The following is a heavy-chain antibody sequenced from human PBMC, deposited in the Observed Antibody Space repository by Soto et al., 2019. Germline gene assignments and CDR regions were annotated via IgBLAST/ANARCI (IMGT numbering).Heavy chain of an antibody. CDR3: AKDKAGRWLQNCDY. CDR1: GFTFSSYG. D-gene: IGHD5-12*01. CDR2: ISYDGSNK. V-gene: IGHV3-30*18. Sequence: PGGSLRLSCAASGFTFSSYGMHWVRQAPGKGLEWVAVISYDGSNKYYADSVKGRFTISRDNSKNTLYLQMNSLRAEDTAVYYCAKDKAGRWLQNCDYWGQGTLVTSPQ. J-gene: IGHJ4*02.